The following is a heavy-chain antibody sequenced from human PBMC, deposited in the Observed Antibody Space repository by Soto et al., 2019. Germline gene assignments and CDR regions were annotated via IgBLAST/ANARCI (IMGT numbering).Heavy chain of an antibody. D-gene: IGHD6-13*01. CDR2: INHSGST. CDR1: GGSLSGYY. CDR3: ARGGIAAAGRDDAFDI. J-gene: IGHJ3*02. Sequence: QVQLQQWGAGLLKPSETLSLTCAVYGGSLSGYYWSWIRQPPGKGLEWIGEINHSGSTNYNPSLKSRVTISVDTSKNQFSLKLSSVTAADTAVYYCARGGIAAAGRDDAFDIWGQGTMVTVSS. V-gene: IGHV4-34*01.